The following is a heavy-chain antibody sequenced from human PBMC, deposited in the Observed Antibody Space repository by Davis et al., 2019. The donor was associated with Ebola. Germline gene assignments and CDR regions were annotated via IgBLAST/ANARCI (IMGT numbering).Heavy chain of an antibody. Sequence: GGSLRLSCATSGFTFSNAWMNWVRQAPGKGPEWVGRIKSKTDGGTTDYSAPVKGRFSISRDDSRDTLYLQMNSLTTEDTAVYYCATATVTRETWGQGTLVTVSS. CDR2: IKSKTDGGTT. J-gene: IGHJ5*02. CDR1: GFTFSNAW. V-gene: IGHV3-15*07. D-gene: IGHD4-17*01. CDR3: ATATVTRET.